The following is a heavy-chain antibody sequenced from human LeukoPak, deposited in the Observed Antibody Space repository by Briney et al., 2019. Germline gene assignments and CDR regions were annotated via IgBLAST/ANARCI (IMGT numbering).Heavy chain of an antibody. J-gene: IGHJ6*03. CDR1: GGTFSSYA. CDR3: ARAGDVDIVATPTYYYYYMDV. V-gene: IGHV1-69*13. Sequence: SVKVSCKASGGTFSSYAISWVRQAPGQGLEWMGGIIPIFGTANYAQKFQGRVTITADESTSTAYMELSSLRSEDTAVYYCARAGDVDIVATPTYYYYYMDVWGKGTTVTISS. D-gene: IGHD5-12*01. CDR2: IIPIFGTA.